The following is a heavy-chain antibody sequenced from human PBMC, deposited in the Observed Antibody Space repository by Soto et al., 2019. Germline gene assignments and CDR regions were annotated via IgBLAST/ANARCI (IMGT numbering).Heavy chain of an antibody. Sequence: EVQLVESGGDFVKPGGSLRLSCAASGFTFINAWMTWVRQAPGKGLEWVGRIKSKSDGGRTDYAAPVKGRFTISRDDSKNTLYLQMNSLKTEATAVYYCTPYTGGDWLDPWGQGTLVTVSS. CDR1: GFTFINAW. J-gene: IGHJ5*02. CDR3: TPYTGGDWLDP. CDR2: IKSKSDGGRT. D-gene: IGHD2-2*02. V-gene: IGHV3-15*01.